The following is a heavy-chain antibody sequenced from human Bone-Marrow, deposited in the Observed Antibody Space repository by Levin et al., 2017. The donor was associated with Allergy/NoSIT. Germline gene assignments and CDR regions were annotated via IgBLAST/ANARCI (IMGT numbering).Heavy chain of an antibody. D-gene: IGHD3-3*02. V-gene: IGHV1-18*01. CDR2: ISAYTGDT. CDR1: GYTFTSFG. J-gene: IGHJ4*02. CDR3: ARVAGHFWGGSNDY. Sequence: ASVKVSCKASGYTFTSFGTTWVRQAPGQGLEWVGWISAYTGDTKYAQKFQGRVTMTTDTSTNTAYMELRSLKSDDTAVYYCARVAGHFWGGSNDYWGQGTLVTVSS.